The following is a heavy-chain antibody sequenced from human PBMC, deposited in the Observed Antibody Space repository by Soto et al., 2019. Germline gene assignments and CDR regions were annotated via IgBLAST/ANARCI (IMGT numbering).Heavy chain of an antibody. Sequence: SETLFLTGTVAGGSISSYYWRWILQPPGKGLEWIGYIYYSGSTNYNPSLESRVTISVDTSKNQFSLKLSSVTAADTAVYYCARDQVPAALLGRFDPWGQGTLVTVSS. CDR3: ARDQVPAALLGRFDP. V-gene: IGHV4-59*01. CDR2: IYYSGST. J-gene: IGHJ5*02. D-gene: IGHD2-2*01. CDR1: GGSISSYY.